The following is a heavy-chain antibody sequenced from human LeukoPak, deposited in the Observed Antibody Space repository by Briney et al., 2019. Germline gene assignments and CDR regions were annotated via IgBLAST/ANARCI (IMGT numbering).Heavy chain of an antibody. V-gene: IGHV3-23*01. CDR2: ISGSGGST. J-gene: IGHJ4*02. CDR3: AKRGVVIRVILVGFHKEAYYFDS. CDR1: GFISSVYA. D-gene: IGHD3-22*01. Sequence: GGSLRLSCEASGFISSVYAMSWVRQAPGKGLEWVSAISGSGGSTYYADSVKGRFTISRDNPKNTLYLQMNSLRAEDTAVYFCAKRGVVIRVILVGFHKEAYYFDSWGQGALVTVSS.